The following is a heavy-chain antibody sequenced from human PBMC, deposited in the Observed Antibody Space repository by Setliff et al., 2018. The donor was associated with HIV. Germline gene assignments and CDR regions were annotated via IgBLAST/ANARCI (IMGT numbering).Heavy chain of an antibody. V-gene: IGHV4-61*01. Sequence: PSETLSLTCTVSGGSVGSGSYYWSWVRQPPGKGPEWIGYIYYTGSTNYNPSLKSRLTISVDTSKNQFSLKLRSVTAADTAVYYCARDPPGYGDSNDYWGQGTLVTVSS. CDR3: ARDPPGYGDSNDY. D-gene: IGHD4-17*01. CDR2: IYYTGST. J-gene: IGHJ4*02. CDR1: GGSVGSGSYY.